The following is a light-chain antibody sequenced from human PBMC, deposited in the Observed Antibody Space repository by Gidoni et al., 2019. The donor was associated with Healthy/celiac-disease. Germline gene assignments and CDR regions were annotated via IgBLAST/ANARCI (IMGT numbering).Light chain of an antibody. CDR1: QDISNY. CDR2: DAS. V-gene: IGKV1-33*01. CDR3: QQYDNLRFT. J-gene: IGKJ3*01. Sequence: DIQMTQSPSSLSASVGDRVTITCQASQDISNYLNWYQQKPGKAPKLRIYDASNLETGGPSRFSGSGSGTDFAFTISRLQPEDIATYYCQQYDNLRFTFGPGTKVEIK.